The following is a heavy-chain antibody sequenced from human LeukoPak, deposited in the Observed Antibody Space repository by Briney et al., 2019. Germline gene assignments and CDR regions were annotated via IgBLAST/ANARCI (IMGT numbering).Heavy chain of an antibody. D-gene: IGHD5-12*01. Sequence: GGSLRLSCAASGFTFSSYSMNWVRQAPGKGLEWVSYISSSSSTIYYADSVKGRFTISRDNAKNSLYLQMNSLRAEDTAVYYCARDIGGYDFSYYYYMDVWGKGTTVTVSS. CDR2: ISSSSSTI. V-gene: IGHV3-48*01. J-gene: IGHJ6*03. CDR1: GFTFSSYS. CDR3: ARDIGGYDFSYYYYMDV.